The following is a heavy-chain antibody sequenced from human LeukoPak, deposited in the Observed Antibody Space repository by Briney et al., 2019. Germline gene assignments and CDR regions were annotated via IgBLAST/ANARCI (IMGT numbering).Heavy chain of an antibody. CDR2: IYYSRST. Sequence: SETLSLTCTVSGVSISSYYWSWIRQPPGKGLEWVGYIYYSRSTNYNPSLKSRLTISVDTSKNQFSLKLSSVTAADTAVYYCAREINSSGWYYFDYWGQGTLVTVSS. D-gene: IGHD6-19*01. J-gene: IGHJ4*02. CDR1: GVSISSYY. V-gene: IGHV4-59*01. CDR3: AREINSSGWYYFDY.